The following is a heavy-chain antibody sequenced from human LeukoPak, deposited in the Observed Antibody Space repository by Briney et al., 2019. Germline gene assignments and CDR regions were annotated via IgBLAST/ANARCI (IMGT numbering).Heavy chain of an antibody. CDR1: GYIFTGYY. CDR3: ARDAGLHYDILTGYFY. J-gene: IGHJ4*02. CDR2: ISPHSGGT. D-gene: IGHD3-9*01. V-gene: IGHV1-2*02. Sequence: ASVKVSCKASGYIFTGYYMHWVRQAPGQGLEWMGWISPHSGGTNYAQKFQGRVTMTLDTSISTVYMELGRLRSDDTAVYYCARDAGLHYDILTGYFYWGQGTLVTVSS.